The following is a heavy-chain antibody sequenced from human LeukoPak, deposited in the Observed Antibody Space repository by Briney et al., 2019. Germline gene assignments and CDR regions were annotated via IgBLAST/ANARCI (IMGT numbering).Heavy chain of an antibody. CDR1: GFTFSSYW. CDR3: AREGRVSGYDFDC. D-gene: IGHD5-12*01. J-gene: IGHJ4*02. Sequence: GGSLRLSCAASGFTFSSYWMHWVRQAPGKGLVWVSRINSDGNSITYADSVKGRVTISRDNAKNTLYLQMNSLRVEDTAVYYCAREGRVSGYDFDCWGQGTLVTVSS. V-gene: IGHV3-74*03. CDR2: INSDGNSI.